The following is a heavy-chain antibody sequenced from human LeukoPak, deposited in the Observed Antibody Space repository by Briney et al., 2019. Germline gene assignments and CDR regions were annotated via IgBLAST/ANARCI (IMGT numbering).Heavy chain of an antibody. J-gene: IGHJ4*02. Sequence: GGSLRLSCAASGFTFSSCSMNWVRQAPGKGLEWVSSISSSSSYIYYADSVKGRFTISRDNAKNSLYLQMNSLRAEDTAVYYCARVGSYGSSGYYFSYWGQGTLVTVSS. V-gene: IGHV3-21*01. D-gene: IGHD3-22*01. CDR2: ISSSSSYI. CDR1: GFTFSSCS. CDR3: ARVGSYGSSGYYFSY.